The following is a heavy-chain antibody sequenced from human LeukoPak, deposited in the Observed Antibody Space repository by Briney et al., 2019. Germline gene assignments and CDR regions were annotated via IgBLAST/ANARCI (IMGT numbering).Heavy chain of an antibody. V-gene: IGHV1-69*13. D-gene: IGHD6-13*01. CDR2: IIPIFGTT. J-gene: IGHJ4*02. CDR1: GGTFITYA. Sequence: SVKVSCKASGGTFITYAISWVRQAPGQGLEWMGGIIPIFGTTNFAQKFQGRVTITADESTSTAYMELSSLRSDDTAVYYCAAAGTFEYFDHWGQGTLVTVSS. CDR3: AAAGTFEYFDH.